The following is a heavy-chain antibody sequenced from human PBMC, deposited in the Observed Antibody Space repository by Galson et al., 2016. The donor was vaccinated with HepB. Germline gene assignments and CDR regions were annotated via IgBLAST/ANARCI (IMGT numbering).Heavy chain of an antibody. CDR3: ATEGLRFLVPSN. D-gene: IGHD3-3*01. CDR1: GFPFSTYG. V-gene: IGHV3-21*01. CDR2: IISDGNSR. J-gene: IGHJ4*02. Sequence: SLRLSCAVSGFPFSTYGMSWVRQAPGGGLEWVSSIISDGNSRYYAHSLKGRFTISRYNSKHSLYLHMNSLRVEDTAIYYCATEGLRFLVPSNWGQGTLVAVSS.